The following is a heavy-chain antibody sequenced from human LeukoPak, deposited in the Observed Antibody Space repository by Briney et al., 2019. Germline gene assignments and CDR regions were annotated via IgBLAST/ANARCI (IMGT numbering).Heavy chain of an antibody. J-gene: IGHJ3*02. CDR3: AGAARGRQLGAFDI. CDR2: IKPDGSEK. D-gene: IGHD5-24*01. CDR1: GFTFSTYW. V-gene: IGHV3-7*05. Sequence: PGGSLRLSCEASGFTFSTYWMIWVRQAPGKGLEWVANIKPDGSEKYYVDFVKGRFTISRDNGKNSLFLQMNSLRADDTTVYYCAGAARGRQLGAFDIWGQGTMVTVSS.